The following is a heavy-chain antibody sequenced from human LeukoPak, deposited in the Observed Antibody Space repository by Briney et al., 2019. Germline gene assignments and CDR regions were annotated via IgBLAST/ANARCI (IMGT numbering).Heavy chain of an antibody. D-gene: IGHD3-3*01. CDR1: GFTFSNYA. J-gene: IGHJ3*02. V-gene: IGHV3-23*01. Sequence: GGSLRLSCATSGFTFSNYAMGWVRQAPGKGLEWVSAVSSSGNSAVYTDSVRGRFTISRDNSKNTILLQMNSLRAEDTAVYYCARDQFNDFWSGYYRAADAFDIWGQGTMVTVSS. CDR3: ARDQFNDFWSGYYRAADAFDI. CDR2: VSSSGNSA.